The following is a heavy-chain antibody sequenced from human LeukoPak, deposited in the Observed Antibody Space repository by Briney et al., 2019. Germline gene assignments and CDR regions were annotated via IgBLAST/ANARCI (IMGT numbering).Heavy chain of an antibody. CDR1: GYTLTELS. Sequence: ASVKVSCKVSGYTLTELSMHWVRQAPGKGLEWMGGFDPEAVETVYAQKFQGRVTMTEDTSTDTAYMELSSLKSEDTAVYYCAKRISQPFTPGNWFDPWGQGTLVTVSA. CDR2: FDPEAVET. CDR3: AKRISQPFTPGNWFDP. V-gene: IGHV1-24*01. J-gene: IGHJ5*02. D-gene: IGHD1-14*01.